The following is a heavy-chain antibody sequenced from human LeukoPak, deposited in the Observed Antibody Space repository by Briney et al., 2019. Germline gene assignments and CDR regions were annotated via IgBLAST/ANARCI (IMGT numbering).Heavy chain of an antibody. Sequence: PSETLSLTCTVSGGSISSYYWSWIRQPPGKGLEWIGYIYYSGSTNYNPSLKSRVTISVDTSKNQFSLKLSSVTAADTAVYYCARGGWSYYYYMDVWGKGTTVTVSS. D-gene: IGHD2-15*01. CDR2: IYYSGST. V-gene: IGHV4-59*01. J-gene: IGHJ6*03. CDR1: GGSISSYY. CDR3: ARGGWSYYYYMDV.